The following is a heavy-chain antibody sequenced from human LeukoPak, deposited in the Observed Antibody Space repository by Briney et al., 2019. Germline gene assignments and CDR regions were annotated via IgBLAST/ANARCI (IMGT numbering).Heavy chain of an antibody. CDR1: GDSISSFY. D-gene: IGHD1-7*01. J-gene: IGHJ5*02. V-gene: IGHV4-4*09. CDR3: AKTARTFAS. Sequence: ASETLSLTCTVSGDSISSFYWSWIRQAPGKGLECIGFIYINGDTSYNPSLKGRATLSLDTSKNQFSLRLTSVTAADTAVYYCAKTARTFASWDPGTLVTVSS. CDR2: IYINGDT.